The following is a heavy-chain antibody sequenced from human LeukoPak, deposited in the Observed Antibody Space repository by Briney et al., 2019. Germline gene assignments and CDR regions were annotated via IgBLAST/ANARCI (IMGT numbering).Heavy chain of an antibody. V-gene: IGHV1-69*04. J-gene: IGHJ3*02. CDR3: ASRETMRAFDI. CDR1: GGTFSSYA. D-gene: IGHD1-26*01. CDR2: IIPILGIA. Sequence: SVKVSCKASGGTFSSYAISWVRQAPGQGLEWMGRIIPILGIANYAQKFQGRVTITADKSTSTAYMELSSLRSEDTAVYYCASRETMRAFDIWGQGTMVTVSS.